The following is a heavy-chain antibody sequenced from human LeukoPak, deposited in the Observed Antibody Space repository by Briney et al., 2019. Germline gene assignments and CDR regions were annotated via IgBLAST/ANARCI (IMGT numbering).Heavy chain of an antibody. V-gene: IGHV3-21*01. CDR2: ISSGSSYI. J-gene: IGHJ4*02. Sequence: PGGSLRLSCAGSGFTFSGYSMKWVRQAPGKGLEWVSSISSGSSYIYYADSVRGRFTISRDNAKNSLYLQMNSLRAEDTAVYYCARGKYFESSGYYYGVDYWGQGTLVTVSS. CDR1: GFTFSGYS. CDR3: ARGKYFESSGYYYGVDY. D-gene: IGHD3-22*01.